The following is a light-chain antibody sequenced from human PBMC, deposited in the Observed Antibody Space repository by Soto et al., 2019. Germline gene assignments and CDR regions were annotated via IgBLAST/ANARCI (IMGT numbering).Light chain of an antibody. J-gene: IGKJ4*01. V-gene: IGKV3-11*01. CDR2: DAS. CDR1: QSVSSY. Sequence: EIVLTQSPATLSLSPGERATLSCRASQSVSSYLAWYQQKPGQAPRLLIYDASNRATGIPARFSGSGSGTDFTLTIISLEPEDFAVYCCQQRSNWPPLTFGGGTKVEIK. CDR3: QQRSNWPPLT.